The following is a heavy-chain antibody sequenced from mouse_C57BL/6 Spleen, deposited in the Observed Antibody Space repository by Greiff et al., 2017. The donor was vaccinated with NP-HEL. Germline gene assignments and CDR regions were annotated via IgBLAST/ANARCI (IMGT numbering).Heavy chain of an antibody. CDR3: GRDDYDLGDRGY. D-gene: IGHD2-4*01. J-gene: IGHJ4*01. V-gene: IGHV1-55*01. CDR2: IYPGSGST. Sequence: VQLQQPGAELVKPGASVKMSCKASGYTFTSYWITWVKQRPGQGLEWIGDIYPGSGSTNYNEKFKSKATLTVDTSSSTAYMQLSSLTSEDAAVYYCGRDDYDLGDRGYWGQGTSVTVSS. CDR1: GYTFTSYW.